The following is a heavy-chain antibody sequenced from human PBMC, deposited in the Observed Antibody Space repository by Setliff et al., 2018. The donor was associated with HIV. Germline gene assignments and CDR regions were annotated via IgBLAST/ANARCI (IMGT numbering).Heavy chain of an antibody. J-gene: IGHJ4*02. CDR3: ARGKGGIDGPVEFDN. CDR1: GGSFSGYS. Sequence: PSETLSLTCVVSGGSFSGYSWSWIRQSPGKGLEWIGEISQSGTTHYNPSLKRRVTISEDTSKSQLSMKLTSVAAADTAIDYCARGKGGIDGPVEFDNWGQGTPVTVSS. CDR2: ISQSGTT. V-gene: IGHV4-34*01. D-gene: IGHD1-1*01.